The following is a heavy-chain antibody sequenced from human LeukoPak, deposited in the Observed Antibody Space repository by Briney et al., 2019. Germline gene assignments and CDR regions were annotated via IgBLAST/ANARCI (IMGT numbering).Heavy chain of an antibody. CDR1: GFTFSSYS. CDR2: ISSSSSYI. J-gene: IGHJ3*02. V-gene: IGHV3-21*01. CDR3: ARDRGYIVVVPAATLDAFDI. Sequence: GGSLRLSCAASGFTFSSYSMNWVRQAPGKGLEWVSSISSSSSYIYYADSVKGRFTISRDNAKNSLYLQMNSLRAEDTAVYYCARDRGYIVVVPAATLDAFDIWGQGTMVTVSS. D-gene: IGHD2-2*01.